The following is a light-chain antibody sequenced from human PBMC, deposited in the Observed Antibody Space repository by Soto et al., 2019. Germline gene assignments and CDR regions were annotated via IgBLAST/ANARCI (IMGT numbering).Light chain of an antibody. Sequence: EIVLTQSPATLSLSPGERATLSCRASQSVSSYLAWYQQKPGQAPRLLIYDASNRATGIPARFSGSGSGTDFTLTISSLEPEDFAVYYCQQRSNWPQGFTFGPGIKVDIK. CDR3: QQRSNWPQGFT. CDR1: QSVSSY. V-gene: IGKV3-11*01. J-gene: IGKJ3*01. CDR2: DAS.